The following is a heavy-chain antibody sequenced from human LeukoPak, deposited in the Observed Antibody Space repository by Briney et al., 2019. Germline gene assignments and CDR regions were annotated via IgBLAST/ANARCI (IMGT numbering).Heavy chain of an antibody. CDR2: INADNGDT. Sequence: RASVKVSCKASGYILTNYVMHWVRQSPGQRLEWMGWINADNGDTKYSQKFQDRVTITRDTSATTVYMELSSLRSEDTAVYSCARGTSMVRGVIVKGPFDYWGPGTLVIVSS. CDR3: ARGTSMVRGVIVKGPFDY. CDR1: GYILTNYV. V-gene: IGHV1-3*01. J-gene: IGHJ4*02. D-gene: IGHD3-10*01.